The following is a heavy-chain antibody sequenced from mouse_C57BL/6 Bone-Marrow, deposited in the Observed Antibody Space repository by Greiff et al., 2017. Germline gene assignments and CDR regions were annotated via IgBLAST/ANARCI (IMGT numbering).Heavy chain of an antibody. Sequence: VQLQQSGAELARPGASVKMSCKASGYTFTSYTMHWVKQRPGQGLEWIGYINPSSGYTKYNQKFKDKATLTADKSYSTAYMQLSSLTSEDSAVYYCARSKDYDRRYFDYWGQGTTLTGSS. D-gene: IGHD2-4*01. CDR3: ARSKDYDRRYFDY. V-gene: IGHV1-4*01. CDR1: GYTFTSYT. J-gene: IGHJ2*01. CDR2: INPSSGYT.